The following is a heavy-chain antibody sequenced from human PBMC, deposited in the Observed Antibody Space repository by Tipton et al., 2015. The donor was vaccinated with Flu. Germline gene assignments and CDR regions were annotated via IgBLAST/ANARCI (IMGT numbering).Heavy chain of an antibody. D-gene: IGHD2/OR15-2a*01. CDR3: ARGINSGSVDV. V-gene: IGHV3-64*07. CDR2: ISSNGDNT. J-gene: IGHJ6*02. Sequence: QLVQSGGGLVQPGGSLRLSCAASGFIFSNYALHWVRQAPGRGLEYVSAISSNGDNTYYADSVKGRFTISRDNSKNTLYVQMGSLRADDMAVYYCARGINSGSVDVWGQGTTVTVSS. CDR1: GFIFSNYA.